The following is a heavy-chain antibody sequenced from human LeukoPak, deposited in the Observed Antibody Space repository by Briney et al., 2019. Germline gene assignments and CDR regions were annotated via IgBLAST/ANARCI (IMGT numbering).Heavy chain of an antibody. V-gene: IGHV3-30-3*01. CDR2: ISYDGSNK. D-gene: IGHD5-18*01. J-gene: IGHJ6*03. CDR3: ARIRPVSYGYYYYYYMDV. CDR1: GFTFSSYA. Sequence: GGSLRLSCAASGFTFSSYAMHWVRQAPGKGLEWVAVISYDGSNKYYADSVKGRFTISRDNAKNSLYLQMNSLRAEDTAVYYCARIRPVSYGYYYYYYMDVWGKGTTVTVSS.